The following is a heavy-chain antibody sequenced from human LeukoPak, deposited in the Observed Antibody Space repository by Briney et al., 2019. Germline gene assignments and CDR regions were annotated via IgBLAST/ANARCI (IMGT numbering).Heavy chain of an antibody. J-gene: IGHJ5*02. CDR1: GFTFSSYA. V-gene: IGHV3-23*01. CDR2: ISGSGGST. D-gene: IGHD6-19*01. CDR3: AKDLRRRIAVAGDNWFDP. Sequence: GGSLRLSCAASGFTFSSYAMSWVRQAPGKGLEWVSAISGSGGSTYYADSVKGRFTISRDNSKNTLYLQMNSLRAEDTAVYYCAKDLRRRIAVAGDNWFDPWGQGTLVTVSS.